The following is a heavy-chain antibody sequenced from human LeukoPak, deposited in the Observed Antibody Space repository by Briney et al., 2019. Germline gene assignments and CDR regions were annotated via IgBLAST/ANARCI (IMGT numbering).Heavy chain of an antibody. J-gene: IGHJ4*02. CDR1: GFTVSSNY. D-gene: IGHD6-13*01. CDR3: ARGTYSSRWYPVDY. V-gene: IGHV3-53*01. Sequence: GGALRLSCAASGFTVSSNYMSWVRQAPGKGLEGVSVIYSGGSTYYEDSVKVRFTISRNNSKHTMYLQMTSLRAEDTAVYYCARGTYSSRWYPVDYWGQGTLVTVSS. CDR2: IYSGGST.